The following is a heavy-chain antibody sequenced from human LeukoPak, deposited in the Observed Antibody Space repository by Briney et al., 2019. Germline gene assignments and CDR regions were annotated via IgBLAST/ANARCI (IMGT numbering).Heavy chain of an antibody. J-gene: IGHJ4*02. CDR2: ISGSSGTI. CDR1: GFTFSNTN. D-gene: IGHD5-18*01. CDR3: ARVEETYGYKFAD. V-gene: IGHV3-48*01. Sequence: GGSLRLSCAASGFTFSNTNMNWVRQAPGKGLEWISSISGSSGTIYYADSVRGRFTISRDNAESSLYLQMNSLRGEDTAVYYRARVEETYGYKFADWGQGTLVIVSS.